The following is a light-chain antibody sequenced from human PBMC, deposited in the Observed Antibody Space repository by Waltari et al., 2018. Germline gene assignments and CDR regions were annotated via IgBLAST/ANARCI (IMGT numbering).Light chain of an antibody. Sequence: DIQMTQSPSSLSPSVGDRVTITCQARRDISNYLNWYHQKPGKAPKRLIYDASDLETGVPSRFSGSGSGRDFTFTISSLQPEDIGTYFCQQYDNLPFTFGGGTRVEIK. CDR1: RDISNY. J-gene: IGKJ4*01. CDR2: DAS. V-gene: IGKV1-33*01. CDR3: QQYDNLPFT.